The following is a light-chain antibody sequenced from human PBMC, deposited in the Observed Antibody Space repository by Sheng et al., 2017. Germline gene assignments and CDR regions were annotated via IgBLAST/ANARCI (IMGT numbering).Light chain of an antibody. CDR1: QTLRSGY. CDR3: QQYYSYPMS. V-gene: IGKV3-20*01. J-gene: IGKJ3*01. Sequence: DIVLTQSPGTLSLSPGERATLSCRASQTLRSGYLAWYQQKPGQAPRLLIYGASSRATGIPDRFSGSGSGTDFTLTITSLQPEDFATYYCQQYYSYPMSFGPGTKVDIK. CDR2: GAS.